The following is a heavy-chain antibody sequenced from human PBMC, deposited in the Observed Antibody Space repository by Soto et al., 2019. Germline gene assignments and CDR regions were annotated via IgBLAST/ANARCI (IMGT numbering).Heavy chain of an antibody. CDR1: GFSLSTSGVG. V-gene: IGHV2-5*02. D-gene: IGHD2-2*01. J-gene: IGHJ1*01. CDR3: AHRRPQGPAAPVGAEYFQH. Sequence: QITLKESGPTLVKPTQTLTLTCTFSGFSLSTSGVGVGWIRQPPGKALEWLALIYWDDDKRYSPSLKSRLTITKDTSKNQVVLTMTNMDPVDTATYYCAHRRPQGPAAPVGAEYFQHWGQGTLVTVSS. CDR2: IYWDDDK.